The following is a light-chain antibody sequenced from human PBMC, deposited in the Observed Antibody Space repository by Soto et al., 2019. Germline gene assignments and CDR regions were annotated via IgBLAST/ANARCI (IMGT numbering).Light chain of an antibody. J-gene: IGLJ1*01. V-gene: IGLV2-8*01. CDR2: EVI. CDR3: SSYAGSNNDV. CDR1: SSDVGAYNY. Sequence: QSALTQPPSASGSPGQSVTISCTGTSSDVGAYNYVSWYQFHAGKAPKLIVYEVIKRPSDVPDRFSASKSGNTASLTVSGLQTEDEADYYCSSYAGSNNDVFGIGTKLTVL.